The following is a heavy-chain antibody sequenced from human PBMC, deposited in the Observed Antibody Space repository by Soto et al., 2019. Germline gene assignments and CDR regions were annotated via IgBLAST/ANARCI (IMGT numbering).Heavy chain of an antibody. CDR3: ARSELEPTNNDAFHI. CDR1: GGSISSSNHY. V-gene: IGHV4-39*01. Sequence: SETLSLTCAVSGGSISSSNHYWDWIRQPPGKGPEWIGRIYYSGSTYYNPSLKSRVTISVDTSKNQFSLKLSSVTAADTAVYYCARSELEPTNNDAFHIWGQGTMVTVSS. J-gene: IGHJ3*02. D-gene: IGHD1-1*01. CDR2: IYYSGST.